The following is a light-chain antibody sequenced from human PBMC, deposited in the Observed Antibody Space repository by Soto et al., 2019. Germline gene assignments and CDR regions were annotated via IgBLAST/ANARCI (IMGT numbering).Light chain of an antibody. CDR3: SSYTSTSTRV. Sequence: QSALTQPASVSGSPGQSITISCTGTSSDVGGYNYVSWYQQHPGRAPKLMIYDVSDRPSGVSDRFSGSKSGNTASLTISGLQPEDEADYYCSSYTSTSTRVFGTGTKVTVL. CDR2: DVS. CDR1: SSDVGGYNY. J-gene: IGLJ1*01. V-gene: IGLV2-14*01.